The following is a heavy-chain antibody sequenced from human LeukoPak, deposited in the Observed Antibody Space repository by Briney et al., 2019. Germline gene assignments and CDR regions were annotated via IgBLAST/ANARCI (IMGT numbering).Heavy chain of an antibody. Sequence: SETLSLTCTVSGGSVSDYYWSWIRQPPGKGLEWIGYIYYSGSTNYNPSLKSRVTISVDTSKNQFSLKLSSVTAADTAVYYCARDKRGGRLHAFDIWGQGTMVTVSS. CDR1: GGSVSDYY. CDR2: IYYSGST. J-gene: IGHJ3*02. V-gene: IGHV4-59*02. D-gene: IGHD2-21*02. CDR3: ARDKRGGRLHAFDI.